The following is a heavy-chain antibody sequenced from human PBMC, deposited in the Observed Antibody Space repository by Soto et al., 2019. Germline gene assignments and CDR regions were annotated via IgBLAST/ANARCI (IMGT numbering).Heavy chain of an antibody. CDR3: ARDVRRAAASVGGRFDYYYYMDV. D-gene: IGHD6-13*01. CDR1: GFTFSDYY. V-gene: IGHV3-11*01. Sequence: GGSLRLSCAASGFTFSDYYMSWIRQAPGKGLEWVSYISSSGSTIYYADSVKGRFTISRDNAKXXXYXXXXXXRAEDXAVYYCARDVRRAAASVGGRFDYYYYMDVWGKGTTVTVSS. J-gene: IGHJ6*03. CDR2: ISSSGSTI.